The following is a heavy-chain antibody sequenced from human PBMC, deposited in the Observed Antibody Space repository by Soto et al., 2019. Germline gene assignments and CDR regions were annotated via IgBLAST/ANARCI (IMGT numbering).Heavy chain of an antibody. CDR1: GFTFSSYA. V-gene: IGHV3-23*01. CDR3: AKDPRTYYYDSSGYYDERGGENDSFDP. J-gene: IGHJ5*02. CDR2: ISGSGGST. Sequence: EVQLLESGGGLVQPGGSLRLSCAASGFTFSSYAMSWVRQAPGKGLEWVSAISGSGGSTYYADSVKGRFTISRDNSKNTLYLQMNSLRDEDTAVYYCAKDPRTYYYDSSGYYDERGGENDSFDPWGQGTMVTVSS. D-gene: IGHD3-22*01.